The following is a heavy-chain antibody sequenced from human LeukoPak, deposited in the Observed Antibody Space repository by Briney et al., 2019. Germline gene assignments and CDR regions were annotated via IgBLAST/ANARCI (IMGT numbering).Heavy chain of an antibody. CDR3: VSAIRGSPIDY. J-gene: IGHJ4*02. D-gene: IGHD3-10*01. CDR1: GFSFSNYW. V-gene: IGHV3-7*01. Sequence: GGSLRRSCAASGFSFSNYWMGWVRQAPGKGLACVANIKTDGSETYYVDSVKGRFTISRDNAKNSLFLQMNSLRAEDTAIYYCVSAIRGSPIDYWGQGTLVSVPS. CDR2: IKTDGSET.